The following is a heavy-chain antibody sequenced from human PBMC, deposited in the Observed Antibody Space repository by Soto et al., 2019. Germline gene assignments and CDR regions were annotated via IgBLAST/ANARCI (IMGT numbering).Heavy chain of an antibody. CDR3: ARDYCSGTTCDEFDY. J-gene: IGHJ4*01. CDR1: GYSFTSYW. V-gene: IGHV5-51*01. CDR2: IYPGDSDT. D-gene: IGHD2-2*01. Sequence: GESLKISCKGSGYSFTSYWIGWVRQMPGKGLEWMGIIYPGDSDTRYSPSFQGQVTISADKSTSTAYLQWSSLKASDTAMYYCARDYCSGTTCDEFDYWGQGTQVTVSS.